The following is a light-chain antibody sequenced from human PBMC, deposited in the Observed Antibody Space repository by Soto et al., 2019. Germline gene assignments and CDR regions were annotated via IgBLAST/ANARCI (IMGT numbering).Light chain of an antibody. V-gene: IGKV3-15*01. Sequence: EIVMTQSPATLSVSPGERATLSCRASQSVSDNLAWYQKKPGQAPRLIIYGASTRATDIPARFSGSGSVTEFTFTISTLQSQDFAVYYCQQSNNWSYTFCQGTKVDIK. CDR1: QSVSDN. CDR3: QQSNNWSYT. CDR2: GAS. J-gene: IGKJ2*01.